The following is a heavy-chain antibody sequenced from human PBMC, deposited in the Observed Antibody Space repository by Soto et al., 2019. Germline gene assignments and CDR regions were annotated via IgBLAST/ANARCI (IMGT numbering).Heavy chain of an antibody. D-gene: IGHD2-2*01. CDR2: IYYSGST. V-gene: IGHV4-31*03. J-gene: IGHJ6*02. CDR3: ARDTLGYCSSTSCYYYYGMDV. Sequence: QVQLQESGPGLVKPSQTLSLTCTVSGGSISSGGYYWSWIRQHPGKGLEWIGYIYYSGSTYYNPSLMSRVTLSVGTSKNQFSLKLSSVTAADTAVYYCARDTLGYCSSTSCYYYYGMDVWGQGTTVTVSS. CDR1: GGSISSGGYY.